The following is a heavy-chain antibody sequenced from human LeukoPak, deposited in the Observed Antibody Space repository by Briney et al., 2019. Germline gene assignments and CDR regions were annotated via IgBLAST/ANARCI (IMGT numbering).Heavy chain of an antibody. CDR3: ARSIAVADTYYCGMDV. CDR2: IYYSGST. CDR1: GGSISSYY. D-gene: IGHD6-19*01. Sequence: SETLSLTCTVSGGSISSYYWSWIRQPPGKGLEWIGYIYYSGSTNYNPSLKSRVTISVDTSKNQFSLKLSSVTAADTAVYYCARSIAVADTYYCGMDVWGQGTTVTVSS. V-gene: IGHV4-59*08. J-gene: IGHJ6*02.